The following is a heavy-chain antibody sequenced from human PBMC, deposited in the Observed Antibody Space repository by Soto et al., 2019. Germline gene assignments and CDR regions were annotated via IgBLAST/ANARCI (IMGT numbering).Heavy chain of an antibody. CDR3: ARSRKTSYYYGSGSPPGN. V-gene: IGHV4-39*01. CDR1: GCSISSSSYY. Sequence: XETLSLTCTVSGCSISSSSYYWGWIRQPPGKGLEWIGSIYYSGSTYYNPSLKSRVTISVDTSKNQFSLKLSSVTAADTAVYYCARSRKTSYYYGSGSPPGNWGQGTLVTVSS. CDR2: IYYSGST. D-gene: IGHD3-10*01. J-gene: IGHJ4*02.